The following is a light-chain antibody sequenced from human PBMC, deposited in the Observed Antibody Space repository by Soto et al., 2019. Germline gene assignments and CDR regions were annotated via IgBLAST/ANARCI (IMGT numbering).Light chain of an antibody. CDR1: QSISAY. CDR2: DGS. V-gene: IGKV3-11*01. CDR3: HQRANVVT. Sequence: EIVLTQSPATLSLSPGERAILYCRTSQSISAYLAWYQQKPGLPPRLLIYDGSNRATGVPARFSGSGSGTDFTLDISSLEPEDIAAYYCHQRANVVTLGPGAKVDI. J-gene: IGKJ3*01.